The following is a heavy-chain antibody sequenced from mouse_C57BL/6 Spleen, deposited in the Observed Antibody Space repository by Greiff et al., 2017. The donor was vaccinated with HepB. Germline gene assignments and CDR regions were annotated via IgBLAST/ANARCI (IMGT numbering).Heavy chain of an antibody. Sequence: QVQLQQPGAELVKPGASVKMSCKASGYTFTSYWITWVKQRPGQGLEWIGDIYPGSGSTNYNEKFKSKATLTVDTSSSTAYMQLSSLTSEDSAVYYCARSEGYDYGPDYYAMDYWGQGTSVTVSS. CDR3: ARSEGYDYGPDYYAMDY. J-gene: IGHJ4*01. V-gene: IGHV1-55*01. CDR1: GYTFTSYW. D-gene: IGHD2-4*01. CDR2: IYPGSGST.